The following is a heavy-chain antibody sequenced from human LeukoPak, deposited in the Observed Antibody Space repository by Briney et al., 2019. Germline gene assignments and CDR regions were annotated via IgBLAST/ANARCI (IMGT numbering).Heavy chain of an antibody. CDR2: ISSSGSTI. CDR1: GFTFSSYE. J-gene: IGHJ6*02. V-gene: IGHV3-48*03. Sequence: GGSLRLSCAASGFTFSSYEMNWVRQAPGKGLEWVSYISSSGSTIYYADSVKGRFTISRDNAKNSLYLQINSLRAEDTAVYYCARERGGGLWFGEVDVWGQGTTVTVSS. D-gene: IGHD3-10*01. CDR3: ARERGGGLWFGEVDV.